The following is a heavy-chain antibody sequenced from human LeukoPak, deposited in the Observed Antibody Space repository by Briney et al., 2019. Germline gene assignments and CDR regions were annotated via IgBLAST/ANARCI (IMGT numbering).Heavy chain of an antibody. V-gene: IGHV4-59*08. D-gene: IGHD1-26*01. J-gene: IGHJ4*02. CDR1: GGSISSYY. CDR2: IYYSGST. CDR3: ARLASGSYGPLTPFDY. Sequence: SETLSLTCSVSGGSISSYYWSWFRQPAGKGLEWIGDIYYSGSTNYNPSLKSRVTISVDTSKNQFSLRLSSVTAADTAVYYSARLASGSYGPLTPFDYWGQGTLVTVSS.